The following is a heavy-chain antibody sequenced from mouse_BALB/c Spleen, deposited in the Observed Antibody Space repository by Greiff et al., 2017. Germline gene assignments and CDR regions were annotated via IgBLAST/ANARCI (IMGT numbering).Heavy chain of an antibody. V-gene: IGHV1-69*02. CDR2: IYPSDSYT. Sequence: QVQLQQPGAELVRPGASVKLSCKASGYTFTSYWINWVKQRPGQGLEWIGNIYPSDSYTNYNQKFKDKATLTVDKSSSTAYMQLSSPTSEDSAVYYCTRGPLFFDVWGAGTTVTVSS. CDR1: GYTFTSYW. J-gene: IGHJ1*01. D-gene: IGHD3-1*01. CDR3: TRGPLFFDV.